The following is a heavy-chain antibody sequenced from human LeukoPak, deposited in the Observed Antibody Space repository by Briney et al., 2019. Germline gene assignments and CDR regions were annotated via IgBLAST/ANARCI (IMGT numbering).Heavy chain of an antibody. CDR1: GVSIGSSSYY. D-gene: IGHD2-21*01. CDR2: IYYGGST. Sequence: PSETLSLTCTVSGVSIGSSSYYWGWISQPPGKGLEWIGSIYYGGSTYYNPSLKSRVTISVDTSKNQFSLKLTSVTAAETAVYYCARARSIDYFDFSGQGTLVTVSS. J-gene: IGHJ4*02. V-gene: IGHV4-39*01. CDR3: ARARSIDYFDF.